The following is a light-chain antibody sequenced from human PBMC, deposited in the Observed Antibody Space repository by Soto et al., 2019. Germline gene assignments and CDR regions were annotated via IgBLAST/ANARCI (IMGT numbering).Light chain of an antibody. J-gene: IGKJ1*01. CDR2: GAS. V-gene: IGKV3-20*01. Sequence: EMVLTQSPGTLSLSPGERATLSCRASQSVSSSYLAWYQQKPGQAPRLLIYGASSRATGIPDRFSGSGSGTDFTLTISRLEPEDFAVYYCQQYGSSPAWTFGQETKVEIK. CDR3: QQYGSSPAWT. CDR1: QSVSSSY.